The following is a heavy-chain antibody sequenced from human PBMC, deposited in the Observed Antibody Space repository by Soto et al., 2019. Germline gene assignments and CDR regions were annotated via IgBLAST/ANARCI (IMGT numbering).Heavy chain of an antibody. V-gene: IGHV3-21*01. CDR3: ARVATSRIVATIENYFDY. CDR2: ISSSSSYI. Sequence: PGGSLRLSCAASGFTFSSYSMNWVRQAPGKGLEWVSSISSSSSYIYYADSVKGRFTISRDNAKNSLYLQMNSLRAEDTAVYYCARVATSRIVATIENYFDYWGQGTLVTVSS. D-gene: IGHD5-12*01. CDR1: GFTFSSYS. J-gene: IGHJ4*02.